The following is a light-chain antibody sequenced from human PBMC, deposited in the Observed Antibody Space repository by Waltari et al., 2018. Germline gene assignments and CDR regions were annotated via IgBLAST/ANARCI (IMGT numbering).Light chain of an antibody. CDR2: ASF. CDR3: QQSYRIPPT. J-gene: IGKJ3*01. Sequence: DIQMTQSPSSLSASVGDRVTITCRARQSINRYLNWYQKRPGEAPKLLLYASFSLQSGVPSRFRGSGSGTDFTLTISSLQPEDFATYYCQQSYRIPPTFGPGTKVDIK. CDR1: QSINRY. V-gene: IGKV1-39*01.